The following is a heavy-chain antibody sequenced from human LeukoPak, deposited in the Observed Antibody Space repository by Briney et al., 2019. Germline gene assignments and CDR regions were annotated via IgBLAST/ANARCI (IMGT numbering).Heavy chain of an antibody. CDR1: GGSFSTSNSY. D-gene: IGHD6-13*01. Sequence: SETLSLTCTVSGGSFSTSNSYWGWIRQPPGKGLEWIVSFHYTGRTYYNPSLKSRVTKSVDTSKNQFSLKLNSVTATDTAVYYCARETDGSSWYDWFDPWGQGTLVTVSS. J-gene: IGHJ5*02. V-gene: IGHV4-39*07. CDR3: ARETDGSSWYDWFDP. CDR2: FHYTGRT.